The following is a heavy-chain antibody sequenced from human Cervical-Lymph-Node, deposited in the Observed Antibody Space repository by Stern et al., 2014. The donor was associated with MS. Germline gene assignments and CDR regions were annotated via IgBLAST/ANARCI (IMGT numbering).Heavy chain of an antibody. J-gene: IGHJ4*02. CDR3: ARDTSSPERSDW. Sequence: EDQLVESGGGVIQPGGSLRLSCTASGFTVSRDYMTWVRQAPGQGLEWASLITNVGSTFYTDSVKGRFTISRDDSKNTVYLHMTSLRAEDTAMYYCARDTSSPERSDWWGQGTLVTVSS. CDR1: GFTVSRDY. V-gene: IGHV3-53*01. D-gene: IGHD1-1*01. CDR2: ITNVGST.